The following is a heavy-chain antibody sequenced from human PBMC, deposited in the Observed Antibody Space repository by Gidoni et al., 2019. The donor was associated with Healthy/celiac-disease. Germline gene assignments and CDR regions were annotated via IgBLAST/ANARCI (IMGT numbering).Heavy chain of an antibody. J-gene: IGHJ3*02. CDR1: GFTFSDYY. V-gene: IGHV3-11*06. Sequence: QVQLVESGGGLVKPGGSLRLSCAASGFTFSDYYMSWIRQAPGKGLEWVSYISSSSSYTNYADSVKGRFTISRDNAKNALYLQMNSLRAEDTAVYYCAGDRPDDYGDYNAFDIWGQGTMVTVSS. D-gene: IGHD4-17*01. CDR3: AGDRPDDYGDYNAFDI. CDR2: ISSSSSYT.